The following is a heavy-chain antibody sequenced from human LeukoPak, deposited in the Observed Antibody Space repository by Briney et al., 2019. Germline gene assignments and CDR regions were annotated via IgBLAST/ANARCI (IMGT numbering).Heavy chain of an antibody. Sequence: ASVKVSCKASGYTFTSYHINWVRQAPGQGLEWMGWMNPHSGKTGFAQKFQGGVRFTGDNSGSTAYMEVSSLRSEDTALYYCARGLYRYSDPNDWFDPWGQGTLVTVSS. CDR1: GYTFTSYH. V-gene: IGHV1-8*01. CDR3: ARGLYRYSDPNDWFDP. D-gene: IGHD2-15*01. J-gene: IGHJ5*02. CDR2: MNPHSGKT.